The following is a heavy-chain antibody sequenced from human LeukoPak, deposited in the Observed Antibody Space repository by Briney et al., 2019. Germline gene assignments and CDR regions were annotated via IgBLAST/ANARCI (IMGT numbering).Heavy chain of an antibody. V-gene: IGHV3-33*01. D-gene: IGHD4-23*01. CDR1: GYKFKTYG. Sequence: GGSLRLSCAASGYKFKTYGMHWVRQAPGEGLEWVAVIYYDGNQKYYGDSVKGRFTVSRDVSENMLYLQMSSLRADDTAVYYCARRGVATAWGAFDVWGQGTMVTVSS. CDR2: IYYDGNQK. CDR3: ARRGVATAWGAFDV. J-gene: IGHJ3*01.